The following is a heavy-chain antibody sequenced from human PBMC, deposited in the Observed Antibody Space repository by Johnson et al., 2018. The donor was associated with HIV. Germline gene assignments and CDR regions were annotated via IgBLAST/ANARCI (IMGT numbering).Heavy chain of an antibody. V-gene: IGHV3-13*01. CDR2: IGTAGDT. CDR3: ARDPGNLHCAGDCYPEDAFDI. Sequence: VQLVESGGGLVQPGRSLRLSCAASGFTFDDYDMHWVRQATGKGLEWVSAIGTAGDTYDPGSVKGRFTIPRENAKNTLFLQMNSLTAEDTAVYYCARDPGNLHCAGDCYPEDAFDIWGQGTMVTVSS. J-gene: IGHJ3*02. D-gene: IGHD2-21*02. CDR1: GFTFDDYD.